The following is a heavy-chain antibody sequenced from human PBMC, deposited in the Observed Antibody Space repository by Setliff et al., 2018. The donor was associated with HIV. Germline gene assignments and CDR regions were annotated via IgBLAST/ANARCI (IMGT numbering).Heavy chain of an antibody. CDR1: GASIRGHY. J-gene: IGHJ3*02. CDR2: IYYSGNT. Sequence: SETLSLTCSVSGASIRGHYWSWIRQSPGKGLEWIGNIYYSGNTYYNPSFKSRVTISVDTSKNQFSLRVNSVTAADTAVYYCARSLVPSGYYYGRHAFDIWGQGTKVTVSS. V-gene: IGHV4-59*08. D-gene: IGHD3-22*01. CDR3: ARSLVPSGYYYGRHAFDI.